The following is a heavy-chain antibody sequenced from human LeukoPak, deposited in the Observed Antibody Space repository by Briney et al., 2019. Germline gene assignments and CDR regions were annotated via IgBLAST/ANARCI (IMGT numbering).Heavy chain of an antibody. D-gene: IGHD2-2*02. CDR2: IYTSGST. CDR1: GGSISSYY. J-gene: IGHJ5*02. Sequence: PSETLSLTCTVSGGSISSYYWSWIRQPAGKGLEWIGRIYTSGSTNYNPSPKSRVTMSVDTSKNQFSLKLRAVTAADRAVYYCARTYCSSTSCYTTWFDPSGQGTLVTVSS. CDR3: ARTYCSSTSCYTTWFDP. V-gene: IGHV4-4*07.